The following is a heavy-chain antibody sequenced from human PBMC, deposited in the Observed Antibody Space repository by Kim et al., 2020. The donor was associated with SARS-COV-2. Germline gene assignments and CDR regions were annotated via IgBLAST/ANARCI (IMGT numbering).Heavy chain of an antibody. D-gene: IGHD1-26*01. CDR3: ARAGSFEGYYYYGLDV. CDR2: INTYTGNP. CDR1: GYTFTKYS. J-gene: IGHJ6*02. Sequence: ASVKVSCKASGYTFTKYSINWVRQAPGQGPQWVGWINTYTGNPTYAQDFIGRFVLSLDSSVSTAYLQISSLKADDTAVYYCARAGSFEGYYYYGLDVWGQ. V-gene: IGHV7-4-1*02.